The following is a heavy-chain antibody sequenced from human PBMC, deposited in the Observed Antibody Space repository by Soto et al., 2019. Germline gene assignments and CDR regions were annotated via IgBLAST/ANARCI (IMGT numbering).Heavy chain of an antibody. V-gene: IGHV4-34*01. D-gene: IGHD7-27*01. CDR1: VGSFSGYY. CDR2: INHSGST. Sequence: QVQLQQWGAGLLKPSETLSLTCAVYVGSFSGYYWNWIRQPPGKGLEWIGEINHSGSTNYNPSLKSRVTLSVDTSKNQFSLKLSSVTAADTAVYYCARGWGRIFDYWGQGTLVTVSS. CDR3: ARGWGRIFDY. J-gene: IGHJ4*02.